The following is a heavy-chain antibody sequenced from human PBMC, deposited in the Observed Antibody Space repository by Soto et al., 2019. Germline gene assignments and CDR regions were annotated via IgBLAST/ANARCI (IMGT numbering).Heavy chain of an antibody. V-gene: IGHV4-30-2*01. CDR3: ARASTTVTTLDY. D-gene: IGHD4-17*01. Sequence: PSETLSLTCAVSGGSISSGGYSWSWIRQPPGKGLEWIGYIYHSGSTYYNPSLKSRVTISVDRSKNQFSLKLSSVTAADTAVYYCARASTTVTTLDYSGQGTLVTVSS. CDR1: GGSISSGGYS. CDR2: IYHSGST. J-gene: IGHJ4*02.